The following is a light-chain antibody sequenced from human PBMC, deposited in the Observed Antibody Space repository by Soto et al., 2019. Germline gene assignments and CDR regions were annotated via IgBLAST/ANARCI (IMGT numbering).Light chain of an antibody. CDR3: QSYDSILSGSSVV. CDR2: GNS. CDR1: SSNIGAGYV. J-gene: IGLJ2*01. Sequence: QSVLTQPPSVSGAPGQRVTISCTGSSSNIGAGYVVHWYQQLPGTAPKLLIYGNSNRPSGVPDRFSGSKSGTSASLAITGLQAEDEADYYCQSYDSILSGSSVVFGGGTKLTVL. V-gene: IGLV1-40*01.